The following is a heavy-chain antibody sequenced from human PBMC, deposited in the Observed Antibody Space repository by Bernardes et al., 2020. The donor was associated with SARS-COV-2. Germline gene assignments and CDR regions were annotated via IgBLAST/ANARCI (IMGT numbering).Heavy chain of an antibody. Sequence: GGPLRLSCAASGFTFSGYCMHWVRQGPGKGLVWVERIKSDGSSTNYADAVKGRFTISRDNVNNKLYLQMNDLRVEDTAVYYCARGTGNYGDWDYWGQGTLVTVSS. D-gene: IGHD1-7*01. J-gene: IGHJ4*02. V-gene: IGHV3-74*01. CDR1: GFTFSGYC. CDR2: IKSDGSST. CDR3: ARGTGNYGDWDY.